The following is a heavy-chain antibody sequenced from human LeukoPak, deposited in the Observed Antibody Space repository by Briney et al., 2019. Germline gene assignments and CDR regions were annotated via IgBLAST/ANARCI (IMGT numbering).Heavy chain of an antibody. Sequence: ASVKVSCKTSGGAFNSYSISWVRQAPGQGLEWMGRIIPIIGIPDYAHDYQGRVTITADKSTSTAYMELSGLRSEDTAVYYCARVRRDGYNRHFDYWGQGTLVTVSS. D-gene: IGHD5-24*01. CDR3: ARVRRDGYNRHFDY. CDR2: IIPIIGIP. J-gene: IGHJ4*02. CDR1: GGAFNSYS. V-gene: IGHV1-69*04.